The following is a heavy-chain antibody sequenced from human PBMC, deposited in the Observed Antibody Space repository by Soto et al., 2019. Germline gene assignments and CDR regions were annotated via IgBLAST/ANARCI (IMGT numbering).Heavy chain of an antibody. D-gene: IGHD3-3*01. CDR3: ERAQNHYDFWRGYPLYGMDV. CDR2: MNPNSGNT. Sequence: QVQLVQSGAEVKKPGASVKVSCKASGYTFTSYDINWVRQATGQGLEWMGWMNPNSGNTGYAQKFQGRVTMTRNTSISKAYMELSSLRYEYTAVYYCERAQNHYDFWRGYPLYGMDVWGQGTTVTFSS. CDR1: GYTFTSYD. J-gene: IGHJ6*02. V-gene: IGHV1-8*01.